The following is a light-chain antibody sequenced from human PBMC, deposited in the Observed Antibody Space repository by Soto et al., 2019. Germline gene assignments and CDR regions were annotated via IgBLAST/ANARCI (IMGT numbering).Light chain of an antibody. CDR2: GVN. CDR1: SNDIGTYEY. Sequence: QSALAQPASVSGSPGQSITISCTGCSNDIGTYEYVSWHQHHPGRAPKLIIFGVNDRPSGISDRFSGSKSGNTASLTIFGLQLEDAAVYYCSSYTTGSTLPWVFGTGTKVTVL. V-gene: IGLV2-14*01. CDR3: SSYTTGSTLPWV. J-gene: IGLJ1*01.